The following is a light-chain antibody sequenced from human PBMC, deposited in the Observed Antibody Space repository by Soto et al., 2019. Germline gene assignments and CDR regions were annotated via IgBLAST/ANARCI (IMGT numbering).Light chain of an antibody. V-gene: IGKV1-27*01. CDR3: QKYNSPPRA. CDR1: QGISTY. J-gene: IGKJ1*01. Sequence: DIQMTQSPSSLSASVGDRFTITCRASQGISTYLAWYQQKPGKVPKLLIYAASTLQSGVPSRFSGSGSGTDFTLTISSLQPEDVATYYCQKYNSPPRAFGQGTKVEIK. CDR2: AAS.